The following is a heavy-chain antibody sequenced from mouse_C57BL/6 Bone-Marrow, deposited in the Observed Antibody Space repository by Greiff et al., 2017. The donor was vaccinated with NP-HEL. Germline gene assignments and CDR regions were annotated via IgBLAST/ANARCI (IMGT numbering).Heavy chain of an antibody. Sequence: VQLQQSGAELVRPGASVKLSCTASGFNIKDDYMHWVKQRPEQGLEWIGWIDPENGDTEYAPKFKGKATITADTSSNTAYLQLSSLTSEDTAVYYCTTDYYGSSLYSYAMDYWGQGTSVTVSS. V-gene: IGHV14-4*01. D-gene: IGHD1-1*01. CDR3: TTDYYGSSLYSYAMDY. CDR2: IDPENGDT. J-gene: IGHJ4*01. CDR1: GFNIKDDY.